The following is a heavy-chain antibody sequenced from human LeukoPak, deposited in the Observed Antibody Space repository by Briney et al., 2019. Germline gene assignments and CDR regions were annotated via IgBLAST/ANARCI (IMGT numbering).Heavy chain of an antibody. CDR1: GYTFTSYG. Sequence: ASVKVSCKASGYTFTSYGISWVRQAPGQGLEWMGWISAYNGNTNYAQKLQGRVTMTTDTSTSTAYMELRSLRSDDTAVYYCARIQPGARDTGHWYFGYWGQGTLVTVSS. CDR2: ISAYNGNT. V-gene: IGHV1-18*01. CDR3: ARIQPGARDTGHWYFGY. J-gene: IGHJ4*02.